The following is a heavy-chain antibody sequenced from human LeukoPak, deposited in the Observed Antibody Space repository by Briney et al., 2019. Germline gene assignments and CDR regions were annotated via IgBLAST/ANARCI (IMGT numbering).Heavy chain of an antibody. CDR1: GGSISSRFHY. J-gene: IGHJ4*02. CDR3: ARLSCGGGSCYSGKGNLDY. Sequence: SESLSLTCTVSGGSISSRFHYWGWIRQPPGKGLEWIATVNYSGTSYYNSSHNSRVTISIDTSKNQFSLTLSSLTAADTAIYYCARLSCGGGSCYSGKGNLDYWGQGTLVTVSS. D-gene: IGHD2-15*01. CDR2: VNYSGTS. V-gene: IGHV4-39*01.